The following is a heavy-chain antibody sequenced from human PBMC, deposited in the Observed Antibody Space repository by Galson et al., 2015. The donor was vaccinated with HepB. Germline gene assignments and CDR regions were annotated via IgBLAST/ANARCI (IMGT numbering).Heavy chain of an antibody. J-gene: IGHJ3*02. CDR1: GFSFDDYA. D-gene: IGHD4-17*01. V-gene: IGHV3-9*01. CDR3: AKDRGYGDYESDDAFDI. CDR2: ISWNSGRI. Sequence: SLRLSCAASGFSFDDYAMHWVRQGPGTGLEWVSGISWNSGRIAYADSVKGRFTISRDNAKNSLYLQMNSLRAADTALYYCAKDRGYGDYESDDAFDIWGQGTMVTVSS.